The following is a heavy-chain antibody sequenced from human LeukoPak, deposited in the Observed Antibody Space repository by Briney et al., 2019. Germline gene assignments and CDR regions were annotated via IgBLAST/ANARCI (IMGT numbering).Heavy chain of an antibody. D-gene: IGHD5-24*01. CDR2: ISSSSSYI. CDR1: GFTFSSYS. CDR3: ASATWTHRGFDP. J-gene: IGHJ5*02. Sequence: KPGGSLRLSCAASGFTFSSYSMNWVRQAPGKGLEWVSSISSSSSYIYYADSVKGRFTISRDNAKNSLYLQMNSLRAEDTAVYYCASATWTHRGFDPWGQGTLVTVSS. V-gene: IGHV3-21*01.